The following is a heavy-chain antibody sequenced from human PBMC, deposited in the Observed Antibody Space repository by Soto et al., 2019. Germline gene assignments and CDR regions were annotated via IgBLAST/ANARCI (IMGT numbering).Heavy chain of an antibody. CDR1: GYSFVDYS. V-gene: IGHV1-18*01. Sequence: QVQLVQSGPEVKTPGASVKVSCKASGYSFVDYSFTWVRQAPGQGLEWMGWTSAYNGNTQYSQKFQGRVTMTTHTATGTAYMELWGLRSDDTAVYFGVRLPCGRGTCYAPTFDYWGQGALVTVSS. J-gene: IGHJ4*02. CDR2: TSAYNGNT. D-gene: IGHD2-15*01. CDR3: VRLPCGRGTCYAPTFDY.